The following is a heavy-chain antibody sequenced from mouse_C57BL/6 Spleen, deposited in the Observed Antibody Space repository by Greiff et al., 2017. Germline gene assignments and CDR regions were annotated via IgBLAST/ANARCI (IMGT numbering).Heavy chain of an antibody. CDR1: GYTFTDYE. J-gene: IGHJ2*01. CDR2: IDPETGGT. Sequence: QVQLQQSGAELVRPGASVTLSCKASGYTFTDYEMHWVKQTPVHGLEWIGAIDPETGGTAYNQKFKGKAILTADKSSSQAYMELRSLTSEDSAVYYCTRSTMITIDYWGQGTTLTVSS. D-gene: IGHD2-4*01. CDR3: TRSTMITIDY. V-gene: IGHV1-15*01.